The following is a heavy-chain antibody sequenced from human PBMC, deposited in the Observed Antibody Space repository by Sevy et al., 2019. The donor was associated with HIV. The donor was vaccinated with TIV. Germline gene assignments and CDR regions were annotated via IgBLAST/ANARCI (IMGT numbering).Heavy chain of an antibody. J-gene: IGHJ1*01. CDR3: AREPFRYYDSSGYYSWEYFQH. D-gene: IGHD3-22*01. Sequence: GGSLRLSCAASGFTFSSYAMHWVRQAPGKGLEWVAVISYDGSNKYYADSVKGRFTISRDNSKNTLYLQMNSLRAEDTAVYYCAREPFRYYDSSGYYSWEYFQHWGQGTQVTVSS. CDR2: ISYDGSNK. CDR1: GFTFSSYA. V-gene: IGHV3-30*04.